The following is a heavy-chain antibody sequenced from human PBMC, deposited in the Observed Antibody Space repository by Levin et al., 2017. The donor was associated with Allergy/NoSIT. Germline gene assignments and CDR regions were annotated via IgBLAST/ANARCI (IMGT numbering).Heavy chain of an antibody. D-gene: IGHD3-10*01. J-gene: IGHJ4*02. CDR3: ATGPRLWFGEPYLDY. V-gene: IGHV4-31*03. CDR1: GGSISSGGYY. Sequence: LRLSCTVSGGSISSGGYYWSWIRQHPGKGLEWIGYIYYSGSTYYNPSLKSRVTISVDTSKNQFSLKLSSVTAADTAVYYCATGPRLWFGEPYLDYWGQGTLVTVSS. CDR2: IYYSGST.